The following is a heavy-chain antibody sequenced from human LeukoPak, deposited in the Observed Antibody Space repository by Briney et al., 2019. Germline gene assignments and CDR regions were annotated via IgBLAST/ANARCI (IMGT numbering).Heavy chain of an antibody. V-gene: IGHV3-23*01. CDR1: GFTFSSYA. CDR3: AKYGYSYGGNYYGLDV. Sequence: GGSLRLSCAASGFTFSSYAMSWVRQAPGKGLEWVSAISGSGGSTYYADSVKGRFTISRDNSKNTLYLQMNSLRAEDTAVYYCAKYGYSYGGNYYGLDVWGQGATVTVSS. J-gene: IGHJ6*02. CDR2: ISGSGGST. D-gene: IGHD5-18*01.